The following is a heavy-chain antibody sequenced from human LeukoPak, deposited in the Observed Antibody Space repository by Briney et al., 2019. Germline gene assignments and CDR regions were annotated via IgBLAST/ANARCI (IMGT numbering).Heavy chain of an antibody. J-gene: IGHJ4*02. Sequence: GESLKISCKDSGYSFTSYWIGWVRQMPGKGLEWMGIIYPSDSDTRYSPSFQGQVTISADKSINTAYLQWSSLKASDTAMYYCAKSRFGARGPFDYWGQGTLVTVFS. D-gene: IGHD3-10*02. CDR1: GYSFTSYW. V-gene: IGHV5-51*01. CDR2: IYPSDSDT. CDR3: AKSRFGARGPFDY.